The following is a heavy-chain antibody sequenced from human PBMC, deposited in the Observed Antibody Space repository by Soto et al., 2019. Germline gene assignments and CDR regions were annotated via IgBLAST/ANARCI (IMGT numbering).Heavy chain of an antibody. CDR1: GFTFSSYG. D-gene: IGHD2-15*01. V-gene: IGHV3-33*01. CDR3: ASGATILYYPDY. Sequence: GGSLRLSCAASGFTFSSYGMHWVRQAPGKELEWVAVIWYDGSNKYYVDSVKGRFTISRDNSKNTLYLQMNSLRAEDTAVYYCASGATILYYPDYWGQGTLVTVSS. J-gene: IGHJ4*02. CDR2: IWYDGSNK.